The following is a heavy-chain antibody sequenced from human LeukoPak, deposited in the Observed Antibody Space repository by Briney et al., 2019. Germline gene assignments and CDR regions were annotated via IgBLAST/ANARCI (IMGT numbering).Heavy chain of an antibody. Sequence: PGGSLRLSCAASGFTVSSNYMSWVRQAPGKGLEWVSVIYSGGSTYYADSVKGRFTISRDNSKNTLYLQMNSLRAEDTAVYYCAREWFGERRGAFWYMDVWGKGTTVTISS. D-gene: IGHD3-10*01. CDR2: IYSGGST. CDR3: AREWFGERRGAFWYMDV. J-gene: IGHJ6*03. V-gene: IGHV3-53*01. CDR1: GFTVSSNY.